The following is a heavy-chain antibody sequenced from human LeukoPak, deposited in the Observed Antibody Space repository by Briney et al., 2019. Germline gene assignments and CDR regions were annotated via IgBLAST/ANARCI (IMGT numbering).Heavy chain of an antibody. V-gene: IGHV4-39*07. CDR1: GGSISSSSYY. CDR3: ARDCPPGYCSSTSCPPRRVGYMDV. J-gene: IGHJ6*03. CDR2: IYYSGST. Sequence: SETLSLTCTVSGGSISSSSYYWGWIRQPPGKGLEWIGSIYYSGSTYYNPSLKSRVTISVDTSKNQFSLKLSSVTAADTAVYYCARDCPPGYCSSTSCPPRRVGYMDVWGKGTTVTVSS. D-gene: IGHD2-2*01.